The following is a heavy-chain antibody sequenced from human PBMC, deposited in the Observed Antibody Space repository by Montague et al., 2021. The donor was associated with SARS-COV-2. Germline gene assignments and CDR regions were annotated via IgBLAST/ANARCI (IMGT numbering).Heavy chain of an antibody. D-gene: IGHD3-10*01. Sequence: SETLSLTCTVSGGSISSSSYYWGWIRKPPGKGLEWIGSMYYSGSTYYNTSLKSRVTISVDTCKNQFSLKLSSVAAAETAVYYCARLGSGSYYTLDYWGQGTLTTASS. CDR1: GGSISSSSYY. CDR3: ARLGSGSYYTLDY. CDR2: MYYSGST. V-gene: IGHV4-39*01. J-gene: IGHJ4*02.